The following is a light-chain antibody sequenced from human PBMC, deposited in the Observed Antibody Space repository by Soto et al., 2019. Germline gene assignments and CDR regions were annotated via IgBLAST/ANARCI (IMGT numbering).Light chain of an antibody. Sequence: DIQLTQSPSSLSASVGDRVSITCQASQDINRYLNWYQQKPGKAPKLLIYDASNLQTGVPSRFSGSGSETSFTLIISGLQPEDIATYYCQQYDDDIWTFGGGTKVE. J-gene: IGKJ4*01. CDR3: QQYDDDIWT. CDR1: QDINRY. V-gene: IGKV1-33*01. CDR2: DAS.